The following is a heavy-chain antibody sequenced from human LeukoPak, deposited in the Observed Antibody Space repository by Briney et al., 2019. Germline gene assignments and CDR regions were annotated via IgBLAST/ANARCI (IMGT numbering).Heavy chain of an antibody. CDR1: GGSISSYY. Sequence: KPSETLSLTCIVSGGSISSYYWSWIRQPPGKGLEWIGYIYYSGSTNYKPSLKSRVTISVDTSKNQFSLKLSSVTAADTAVYYCARGHYKEYFDYWGQGTLVTVSS. V-gene: IGHV4-59*01. J-gene: IGHJ4*02. CDR2: IYYSGST. CDR3: ARGHYKEYFDY. D-gene: IGHD4-11*01.